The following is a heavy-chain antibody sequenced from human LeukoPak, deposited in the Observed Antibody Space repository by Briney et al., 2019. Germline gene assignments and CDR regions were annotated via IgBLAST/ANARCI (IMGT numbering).Heavy chain of an antibody. D-gene: IGHD2-2*01. Sequence: GASAKVSCKASGYTFTDYYMHWVRQAPGQGFEWMGWINPNDGDTNYAQKFQGRVTMTRDTSISTAHMEVSRLRSDDTAVYYCARANFLYCSSSTCPFDYWGQGTLVTVSS. CDR2: INPNDGDT. CDR3: ARANFLYCSSSTCPFDY. J-gene: IGHJ4*02. V-gene: IGHV1-2*02. CDR1: GYTFTDYY.